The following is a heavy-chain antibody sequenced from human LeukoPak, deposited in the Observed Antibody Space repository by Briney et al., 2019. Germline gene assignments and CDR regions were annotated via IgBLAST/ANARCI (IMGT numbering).Heavy chain of an antibody. CDR2: INPNSGGT. D-gene: IGHD5-18*01. J-gene: IGHJ6*03. V-gene: IGHV1-2*02. CDR1: GYTFTDYY. CDR3: ARGTAMARTNYYYMDV. Sequence: GASVKVSCKASGYTFTDYYMHWVRQAPGQGLEWMGWINPNSGGTNYAQKFQGRFTVTRDTSISTAYMELSRLRSDDTAVYYCARGTAMARTNYYYMDVWGKGTTVTISS.